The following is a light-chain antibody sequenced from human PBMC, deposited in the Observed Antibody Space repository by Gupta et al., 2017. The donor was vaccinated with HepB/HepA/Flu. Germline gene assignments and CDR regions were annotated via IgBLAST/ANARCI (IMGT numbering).Light chain of an antibody. J-gene: IGKJ4*01. Sequence: DIPLTQSPSFLSASVGDRVKITCRASQDISNFLAWYQQEPGKAPKLLIYAASTLQSGVPSRFSGSGSGTDFTLTISSLQPEDFTSYYCQELNTYPLTFGGGTKVEIK. V-gene: IGKV1-9*01. CDR1: QDISNF. CDR3: QELNTYPLT. CDR2: AAS.